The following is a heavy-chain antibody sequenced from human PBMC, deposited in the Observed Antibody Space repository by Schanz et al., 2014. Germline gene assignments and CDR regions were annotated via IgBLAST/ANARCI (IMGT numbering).Heavy chain of an antibody. V-gene: IGHV3-30-3*01. CDR3: ARDLVSYHDFWSGQETGDRAFDL. Sequence: QVQLVESGGGVVQPGGSLRLSCAASGFTFSSYAVDWIRQAPGQGLEWVSFISYDGSLKSYLDSVKGRFTISRDNSKNTLFLEMNSLRVEDTAVYYCARDLVSYHDFWSGQETGDRAFDLWGQGTMVTVSP. CDR2: ISYDGSLK. J-gene: IGHJ3*01. D-gene: IGHD3-3*01. CDR1: GFTFSSYA.